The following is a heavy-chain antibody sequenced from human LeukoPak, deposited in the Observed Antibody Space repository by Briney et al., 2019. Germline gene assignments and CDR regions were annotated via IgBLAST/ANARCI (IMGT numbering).Heavy chain of an antibody. CDR1: GGSISSGGYY. CDR2: IYYSGNT. Sequence: PSETLSLTCTVSGGSISSGGYYWSWIRQHPGKGLEWNGYIYYSGNTYYNPSLKSRVTISVDTSKNQFSLKLTSVTAADTAVYYCARVLGGARSSGYSILHFDYWGQGTLVTVSS. V-gene: IGHV4-31*03. D-gene: IGHD3-22*01. CDR3: ARVLGGARSSGYSILHFDY. J-gene: IGHJ4*02.